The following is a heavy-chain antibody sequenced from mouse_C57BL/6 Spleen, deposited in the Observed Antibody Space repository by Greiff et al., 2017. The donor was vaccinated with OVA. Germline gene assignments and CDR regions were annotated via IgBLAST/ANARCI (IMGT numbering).Heavy chain of an antibody. V-gene: IGHV1-15*01. CDR2: IDPETGGT. CDR3: TRRDYDGWFAY. Sequence: VQVVESGAELVRPGASVTLSCKASGYTFTDYEMHWVKQTPVHGLEWIGAIDPETGGTAYNQKFKGKAILTADKSSSTAYMELRSLTSEDSAVYYCTRRDYDGWFAYWGQGTLVTVSA. D-gene: IGHD2-4*01. J-gene: IGHJ3*01. CDR1: GYTFTDYE.